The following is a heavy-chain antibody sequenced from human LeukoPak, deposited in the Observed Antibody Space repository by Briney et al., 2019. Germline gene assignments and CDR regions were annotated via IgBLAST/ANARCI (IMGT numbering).Heavy chain of an antibody. V-gene: IGHV3-23*01. CDR3: AKDRNRYYYDSSGYSIDY. Sequence: GGSLRLSCAASGFTFSSYAMSWVRQAPGKGLEWVSAISGSGGSTYYADSVKGRFTISRDNSKNTLYLQMNSLRAEGTAVYYCAKDRNRYYYDSSGYSIDYWGQGTLVTVSS. CDR2: ISGSGGST. J-gene: IGHJ4*02. D-gene: IGHD3-22*01. CDR1: GFTFSSYA.